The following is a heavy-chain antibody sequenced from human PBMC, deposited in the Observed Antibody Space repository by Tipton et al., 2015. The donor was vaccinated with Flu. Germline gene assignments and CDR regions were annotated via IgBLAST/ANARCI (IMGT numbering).Heavy chain of an antibody. CDR2: IYTNANT. D-gene: IGHD4-11*01. V-gene: IGHV4-61*02. CDR1: GDSISRGSYY. CDR3: ARRDFSNYVSEPKNWFDF. J-gene: IGHJ5*01. Sequence: TLSLTCTVSGDSISRGSYYYNWIRQPAGEGLEWIGRIYTNANTNYKASLKSRVTISIDRSRNQFSLRLSSVTAADTAVYFCARRDFSNYVSEPKNWFDFWGQGSLVNVSS.